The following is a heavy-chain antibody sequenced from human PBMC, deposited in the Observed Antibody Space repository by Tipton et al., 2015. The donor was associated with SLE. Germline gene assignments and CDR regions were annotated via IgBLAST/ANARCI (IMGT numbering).Heavy chain of an antibody. Sequence: TLSLTCTVTGGSISSYYWSWIRQSPGKGLEWIGFIYYTGSTTYSPSLKSRVTISVDMSKKQVSLKLTSVTAADTAVYYCARTSHYYDSSGYEWFDPWGQGTLVTVSS. CDR2: IYYTGST. D-gene: IGHD3-22*01. J-gene: IGHJ5*02. CDR3: ARTSHYYDSSGYEWFDP. V-gene: IGHV4-59*01. CDR1: GGSISSYY.